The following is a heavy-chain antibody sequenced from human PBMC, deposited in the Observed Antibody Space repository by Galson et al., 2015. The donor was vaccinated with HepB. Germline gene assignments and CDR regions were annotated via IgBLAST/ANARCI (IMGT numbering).Heavy chain of an antibody. CDR3: ARLRDSGYDDPFDY. CDR2: ISSSSSYI. D-gene: IGHD5-12*01. Sequence: SLRLSCAASGFTFSGYIMDWVRQAPGKGLEWVSSISSSSSYIYYADSLKGRFTISRDNAKNSLYLQMNSLRDEDTAVYYCARLRDSGYDDPFDYWGQGTLVTVSS. CDR1: GFTFSGYI. V-gene: IGHV3-21*01. J-gene: IGHJ4*02.